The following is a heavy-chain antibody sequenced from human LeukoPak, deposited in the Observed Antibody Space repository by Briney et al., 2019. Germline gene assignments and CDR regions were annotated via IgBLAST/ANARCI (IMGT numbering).Heavy chain of an antibody. CDR2: ISYDGSLK. Sequence: GRSLRLSCAASGFTFSTYTMHWVRQAPGKGLEWVAVISYDGSLKYYADSVKGRFTISRDNSKNTVFLQMNSLRAEDTAVYYCARGDYYGSGSYWYYFDYWGQGTLATVSS. D-gene: IGHD3-10*01. V-gene: IGHV3-30*04. CDR3: ARGDYYGSGSYWYYFDY. CDR1: GFTFSTYT. J-gene: IGHJ4*02.